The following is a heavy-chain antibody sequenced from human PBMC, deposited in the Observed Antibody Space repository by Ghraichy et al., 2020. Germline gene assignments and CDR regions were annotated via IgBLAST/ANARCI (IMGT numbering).Heavy chain of an antibody. CDR3: ARMRPGIPDALDI. V-gene: IGHV2-70*17. CDR1: GFSLTTAGMC. CDR2: IDWDDDK. Sequence: SGPTLVKPTQTLTLTCSFSGFSLTTAGMCVSWIRQPPGKALEWLARIDWDDDKFYNTSLKTRLTISKDTSKNQVVLIMTNMDPVDTGTYYCARMRPGIPDALDIWGQGTMVTVSS. J-gene: IGHJ3*02. D-gene: IGHD1-26*01.